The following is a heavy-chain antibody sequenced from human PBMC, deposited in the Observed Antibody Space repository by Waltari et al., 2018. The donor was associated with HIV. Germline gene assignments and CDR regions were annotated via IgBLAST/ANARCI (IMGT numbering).Heavy chain of an antibody. D-gene: IGHD3-10*01. J-gene: IGHJ4*02. CDR3: ASAVYGSGSFDY. CDR2: ISSSGSTI. V-gene: IGHV3-48*03. CDR1: GFTFRRSY. Sequence: ELQLVESGVGLVQPGGSLRLSCAAFGFTFRRSYTNCLRQAPGKGLEWVSYISSSGSTIYYADSVKGRFTISRDNAKNSLYLQMNSLRAEDTAVYYCASAVYGSGSFDYWGQGTLVTVSS.